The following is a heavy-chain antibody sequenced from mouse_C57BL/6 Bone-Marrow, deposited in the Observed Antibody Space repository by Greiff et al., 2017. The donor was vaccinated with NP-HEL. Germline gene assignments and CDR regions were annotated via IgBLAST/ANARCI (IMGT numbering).Heavy chain of an antibody. V-gene: IGHV10-1*01. J-gene: IGHJ3*01. D-gene: IGHD2-4*01. Sequence: DVQLQESGGGLVQPKGSLKLSCAASGFSFNTYAMNWVRQAPGKGLEWVARIRSKSNNYATYYADSVKDRFTISRDDSESMLYLQMNNLKTEDTAMYYCVTPFYDYDAWFAYWGQGTLVTVSA. CDR2: IRSKSNNYAT. CDR3: VTPFYDYDAWFAY. CDR1: GFSFNTYA.